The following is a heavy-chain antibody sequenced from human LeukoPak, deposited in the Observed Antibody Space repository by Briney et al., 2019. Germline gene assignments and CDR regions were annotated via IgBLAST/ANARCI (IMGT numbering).Heavy chain of an antibody. J-gene: IGHJ4*02. CDR3: ARDYKSSCSGATCLYFDY. V-gene: IGHV1-18*01. Sequence: GASVKVSCKTSGYNFVNYGVSWVRQAPGQGLEWMGWISAVNGDANSEHQFRGRLSLTMDTSTSTASMELRSLRSDDTALYFCARDYKSSCSGATCLYFDYWGQGTLVTVSS. CDR2: ISAVNGDA. D-gene: IGHD2-15*01. CDR1: GYNFVNYG.